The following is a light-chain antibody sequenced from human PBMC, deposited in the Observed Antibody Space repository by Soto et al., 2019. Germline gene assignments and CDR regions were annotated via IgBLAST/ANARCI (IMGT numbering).Light chain of an antibody. J-gene: IGLJ3*02. CDR1: TGAVTSGHY. Sequence: QAVVTQEPSLTVSPGGTVTLTCGSSTGAVTSGHYPYWFQQKPGQAPRTLIYDTSNKHSWTPARFSGSLLGGKAALTLSGAQPEDEAEYYCLLSYSGARWVFGGGTNVTVL. CDR2: DTS. CDR3: LLSYSGARWV. V-gene: IGLV7-46*01.